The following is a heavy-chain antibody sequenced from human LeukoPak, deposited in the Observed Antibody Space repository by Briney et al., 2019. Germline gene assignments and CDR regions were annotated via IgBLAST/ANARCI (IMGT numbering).Heavy chain of an antibody. J-gene: IGHJ3*01. CDR2: ITLGIYGAPT. V-gene: IGHV3-49*03. CDR3: TRDNYADDRRGAFDV. CDR1: GFAFRDYV. Sequence: PGGSLRLSCAASGFAFRDYVMSWFRQAPGKGLEWIGFITLGIYGAPTQYAASVRGRFTISRDDSRSITYLQMSSLRTEDTAVYFCTRDNYADDRRGAFDVWGQGTMVTVSS. D-gene: IGHD2-2*01.